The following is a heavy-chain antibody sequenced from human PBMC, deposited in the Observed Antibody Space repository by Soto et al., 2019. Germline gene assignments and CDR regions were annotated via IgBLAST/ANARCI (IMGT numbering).Heavy chain of an antibody. CDR1: GYTLTELS. J-gene: IGHJ4*02. CDR2: FDPEDGET. V-gene: IGHV1-24*01. D-gene: IGHD5-12*01. CDR3: ATGSWPSERGYSGYDPQRIFFDY. Sequence: ASVKVSCKVSGYTLTELSMHWVRQAPGKGLEWMGGFDPEDGETIYAQKFQGRVTMTEDTSTDTAYMELSSLRSEDTAVYYCATGSWPSERGYSGYDPQRIFFDYWGQGTLVTVSS.